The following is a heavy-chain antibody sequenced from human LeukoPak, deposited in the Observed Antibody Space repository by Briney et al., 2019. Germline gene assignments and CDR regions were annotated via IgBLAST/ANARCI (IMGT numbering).Heavy chain of an antibody. CDR3: AKMEIVGANSYY. J-gene: IGHJ4*02. D-gene: IGHD1-26*01. Sequence: GGSLRLSCAASGFTFSNYGMHWVRQAPGKGLEWVAVISYDGSNKYYADSVKGRFTISRDNSKNTLYLQMNSLRAEDTAVYYCAKMEIVGANSYYWGQGTLVTVSS. V-gene: IGHV3-30*18. CDR1: GFTFSNYG. CDR2: ISYDGSNK.